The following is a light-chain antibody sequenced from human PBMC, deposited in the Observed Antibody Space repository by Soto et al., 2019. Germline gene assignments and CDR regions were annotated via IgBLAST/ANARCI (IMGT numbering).Light chain of an antibody. J-gene: IGKJ5*01. Sequence: EIVLTQSPATLSLSPGERATLSCSASQSVNSYLAWYQQKPGQAPRLLIYDASNRATGIPARFSGSGSGTEFTLTISSLQSEDFAVYYCQQYNNWPPITFGQGTRLEI. CDR3: QQYNNWPPIT. CDR1: QSVNSY. V-gene: IGKV3-11*01. CDR2: DAS.